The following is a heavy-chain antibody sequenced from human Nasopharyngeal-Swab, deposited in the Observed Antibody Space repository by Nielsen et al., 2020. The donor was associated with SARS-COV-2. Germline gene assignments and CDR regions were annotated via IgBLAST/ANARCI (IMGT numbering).Heavy chain of an antibody. CDR1: GSSFTSYW. V-gene: IGHV5-51*01. CDR3: ARPRASSSRQDLSYIDY. J-gene: IGHJ4*02. D-gene: IGHD6-6*01. CDR2: IYPGDSDT. Sequence: GESLKISCKGSGSSFTSYWIGWVRQMPGKGPEWMGIIYPGDSDTRYSPSFQGQVTISADKSISTAYLQWSSLKASDTAMYYCARPRASSSRQDLSYIDYWGQGTLVTVSS.